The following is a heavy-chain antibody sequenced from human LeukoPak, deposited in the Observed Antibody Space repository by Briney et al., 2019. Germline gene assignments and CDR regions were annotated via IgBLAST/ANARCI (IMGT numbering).Heavy chain of an antibody. Sequence: GESLKISCKGSGFSFTNYWIGWVRQMPGKGLEWMGIIYPDDSDTRYSPSFQDQVTISADKSISTAYLQWSSLNASDTAVYYCARRYCSGGSCYANFDYWGQGTLVTVSS. V-gene: IGHV5-51*01. J-gene: IGHJ4*02. CDR3: ARRYCSGGSCYANFDY. CDR2: IYPDDSDT. D-gene: IGHD2-15*01. CDR1: GFSFTNYW.